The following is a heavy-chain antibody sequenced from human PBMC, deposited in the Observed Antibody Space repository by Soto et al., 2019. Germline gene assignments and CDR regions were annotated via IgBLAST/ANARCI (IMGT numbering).Heavy chain of an antibody. Sequence: EASVKVSCKASGGTFSSYAISWVRQAPGQGLEWMGGIIPIFGTANYAQKFQGRVTITADESTSTAYMELSSLRSEDTAVYYCARVVIVVVPAAIPDYYYYGMDVWGQGTTVTVSS. CDR3: ARVVIVVVPAAIPDYYYYGMDV. J-gene: IGHJ6*02. CDR2: IIPIFGTA. D-gene: IGHD2-2*02. CDR1: GGTFSSYA. V-gene: IGHV1-69*13.